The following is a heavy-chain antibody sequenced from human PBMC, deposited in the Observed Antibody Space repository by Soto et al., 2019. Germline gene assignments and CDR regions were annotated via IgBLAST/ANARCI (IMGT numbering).Heavy chain of an antibody. J-gene: IGHJ4*02. D-gene: IGHD1-1*01. CDR3: ARGPWTTGFDY. CDR1: GFTVSSNY. V-gene: IGHV3-53*01. Sequence: GGSLRLSCAASGFTVSSNYMSWVRQAPGKGLEWVSVIFSGGSTYYTDSVKGRFTISRDSSKNTLYLQMNSLRADDTAVYYCARGPWTTGFDYWGQGTLVTVSS. CDR2: IFSGGST.